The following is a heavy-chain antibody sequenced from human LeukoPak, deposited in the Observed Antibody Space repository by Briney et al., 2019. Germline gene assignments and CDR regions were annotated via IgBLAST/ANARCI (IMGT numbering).Heavy chain of an antibody. J-gene: IGHJ4*02. CDR3: AKGYDSSGYYQH. CDR2: ISYDGSNE. Sequence: GGSLRLSCAASGFTFSSYGMHWVRQAPGKGLEWVAVISYDGSNEYYADSVKGRFTISRDNSKNTLYLQMNSLRAEDTAVYYCAKGYDSSGYYQHWGQGTLVTVSS. CDR1: GFTFSSYG. V-gene: IGHV3-30*18. D-gene: IGHD3-22*01.